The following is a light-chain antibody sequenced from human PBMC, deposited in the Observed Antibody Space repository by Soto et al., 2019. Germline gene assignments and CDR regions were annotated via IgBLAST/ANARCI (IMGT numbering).Light chain of an antibody. V-gene: IGKV3-20*01. CDR1: QSVTSSY. Sequence: EIVLTQSPGTLSLSPGERATLSCWASQSVTSSYLAWYQHKPGQAPRVLIYGASSRATGIPDRFSGSGSGTDFTLTISRLEPEDFAVYYCQQYGSSPFTFGQGTKLEIK. J-gene: IGKJ2*01. CDR2: GAS. CDR3: QQYGSSPFT.